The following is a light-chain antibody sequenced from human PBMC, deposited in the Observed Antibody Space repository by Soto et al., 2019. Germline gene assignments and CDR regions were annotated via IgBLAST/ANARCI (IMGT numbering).Light chain of an antibody. J-gene: IGKJ1*01. V-gene: IGKV1-39*01. CDR3: QQSSSTPWT. CDR1: QSISGY. Sequence: DIQMMQSQFSLSASVGDRVTIACRASQSISGYLNWYQQKPGKAPKLLIYAASGLQGGVPSRFSGSGSETDFSLTISSLQPEDFATYYCQQSSSTPWTFGQGTKVEIK. CDR2: AAS.